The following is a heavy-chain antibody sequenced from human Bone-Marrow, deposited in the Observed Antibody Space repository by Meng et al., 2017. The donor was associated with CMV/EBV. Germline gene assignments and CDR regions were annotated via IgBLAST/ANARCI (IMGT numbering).Heavy chain of an antibody. CDR3: ARVATLSTIPWFDP. D-gene: IGHD3-3*01. Sequence: GGSLRLSCAASGFPFSYYWMHWVRQAPGKGLVWVSRIDYDGSSATYADSVKGRFTISRDNAKTTLYLQMNSLTAEDTAVYYCARVATLSTIPWFDPWGQGTLVTVSS. V-gene: IGHV3-74*01. J-gene: IGHJ5*02. CDR1: GFPFSYYW. CDR2: IDYDGSSA.